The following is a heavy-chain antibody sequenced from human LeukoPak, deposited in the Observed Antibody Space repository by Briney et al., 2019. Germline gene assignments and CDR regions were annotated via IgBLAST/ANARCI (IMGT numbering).Heavy chain of an antibody. Sequence: ASVKVSCKASGYTFTGYYMHWVRQAPGQGLEWMGWINPNSGGINYEQKFQGRVTMTRDTSISTAYMELSRLRSDDTAVYYCAKDDAWGRYQHWGQGTLVTVSS. J-gene: IGHJ1*01. CDR1: GYTFTGYY. CDR3: AKDDAWGRYQH. V-gene: IGHV1-2*02. D-gene: IGHD3-16*01. CDR2: INPNSGGI.